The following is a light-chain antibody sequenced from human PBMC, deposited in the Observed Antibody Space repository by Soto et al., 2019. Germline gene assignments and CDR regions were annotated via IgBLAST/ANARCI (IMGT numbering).Light chain of an antibody. CDR2: SNN. CDR1: SSNIRSNT. V-gene: IGLV1-44*01. CDR3: AAWDDSLNDVV. Sequence: QSVLTQPPSASGTPGQRVTISCSGSSSNIRSNTVNWYQQLPGTAPKLLIYSNNQRPSGVPDRFSGSKSGTSASLAISGLQSEDEADYYCAAWDDSLNDVVFGGGTKVTVL. J-gene: IGLJ2*01.